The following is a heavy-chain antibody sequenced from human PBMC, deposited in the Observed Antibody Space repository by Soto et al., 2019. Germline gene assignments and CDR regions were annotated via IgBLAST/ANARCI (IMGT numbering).Heavy chain of an antibody. CDR1: GYTFINFG. Sequence: VQLVQSGAEVKEPGASVKVTCKASGYTFINFGITWVRQAPGQGLEWVGWISTAKGFTTYGEKFQGRVTMTADTGXHTAYMHLSSPNTDDPAVYSRGRDADCGTGGNGHPEWHIDYWGRGPLVTVRS. V-gene: IGHV1-18*01. J-gene: IGHJ2*01. CDR2: ISTAKGFT. CDR3: GRDADCGTGGNGHPEWHIDY. D-gene: IGHD3-3*01.